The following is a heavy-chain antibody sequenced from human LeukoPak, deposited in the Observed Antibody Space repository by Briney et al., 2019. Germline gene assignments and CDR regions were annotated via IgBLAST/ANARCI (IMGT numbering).Heavy chain of an antibody. CDR1: GGSFSGYY. CDR3: ARGVGSYPHDY. J-gene: IGHJ4*02. CDR2: INHSGST. V-gene: IGHV4-34*01. D-gene: IGHD1-26*01. Sequence: PSETLSLTCAVYGGSFSGYYWSWIRQPPGKGLEWIGEINHSGSTNYNPSLKSRVTISVDTSKNQFSLKLSSVTAADTAVYYCARGVGSYPHDYWGQGTLSPSPQ.